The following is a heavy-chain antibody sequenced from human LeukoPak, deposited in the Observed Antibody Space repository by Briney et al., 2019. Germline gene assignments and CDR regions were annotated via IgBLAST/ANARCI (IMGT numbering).Heavy chain of an antibody. Sequence: PGGSLRLSCAAPGFTFSSYCMHWVRQAPGKGLVWVSRINSDGSSTNYADSVRGRFTLSRDNAKNTVYLQMNSLRAEDTALYYCTRDVGSGWVHFDYWGQGTLVTVSS. CDR1: GFTFSSYC. CDR2: INSDGSST. D-gene: IGHD6-19*01. CDR3: TRDVGSGWVHFDY. V-gene: IGHV3-74*01. J-gene: IGHJ4*02.